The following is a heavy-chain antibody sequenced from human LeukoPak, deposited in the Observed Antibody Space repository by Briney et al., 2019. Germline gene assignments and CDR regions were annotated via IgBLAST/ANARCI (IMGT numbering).Heavy chain of an antibody. D-gene: IGHD5-24*01. CDR2: IFRNGDT. V-gene: IGHV3-53*01. CDR3: TRDQMNY. CDR1: EFTVSRNY. Sequence: PGGSLRLSCTASEFTVSRNYMLWVRHAPGKGLEWVSLIFRNGDTHYADSVKGRFTISRDTSKNTVSLQMNSLRVEDTAMYYCTRDQMNYWGQGTLVTVSS. J-gene: IGHJ4*02.